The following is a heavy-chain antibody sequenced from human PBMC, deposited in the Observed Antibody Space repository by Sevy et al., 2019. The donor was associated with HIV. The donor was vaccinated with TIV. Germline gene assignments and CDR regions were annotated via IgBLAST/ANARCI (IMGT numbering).Heavy chain of an antibody. CDR2: ISYDGSNK. J-gene: IGHJ6*02. CDR1: GFTFSSYA. Sequence: GGSLRLSCAASGFTFSSYAMHWVRQAPGKGLEWVAVISYDGSNKYYADSVKGRFTISRDNSKNTLYLQMNSLRAEDMAVYYCARVGASSSWDGGSYGMDVWGQGTTVTVSS. D-gene: IGHD6-13*01. CDR3: ARVGASSSWDGGSYGMDV. V-gene: IGHV3-30-3*01.